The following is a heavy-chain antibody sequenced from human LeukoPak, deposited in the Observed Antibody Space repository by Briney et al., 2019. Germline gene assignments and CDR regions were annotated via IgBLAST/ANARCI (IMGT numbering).Heavy chain of an antibody. CDR2: INPSGGST. CDR3: ASSWLLLLNWFDP. Sequence: GASVKVSCKASGYTFTSYYMHWVRQAPGQGLEWMGIINPSGGSTSYAQKFQGRVTMTTDTSTSTAYMELRSLRSDDTAVYYCASSWLLLLNWFDPWGQGTLVTVSS. J-gene: IGHJ5*02. CDR1: GYTFTSYY. V-gene: IGHV1-46*01. D-gene: IGHD3-22*01.